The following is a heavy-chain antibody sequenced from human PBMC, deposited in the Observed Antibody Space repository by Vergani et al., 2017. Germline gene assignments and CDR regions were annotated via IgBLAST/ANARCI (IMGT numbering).Heavy chain of an antibody. CDR3: ARGTPWTDYGGYNWFDP. CDR1: GGTFSSYA. Sequence: QVQLVQSGAEVKKPGSSVKVSCKASGGTFSSYAIIWVRQAPGQGLEWMGGIIPIFGTANYAQKFQGRVTITADESTGTAYMELSSLGSEDTAVYYCARGTPWTDYGGYNWFDPWGQGTLVTVSS. D-gene: IGHD4-17*01. J-gene: IGHJ5*02. CDR2: IIPIFGTA. V-gene: IGHV1-69*01.